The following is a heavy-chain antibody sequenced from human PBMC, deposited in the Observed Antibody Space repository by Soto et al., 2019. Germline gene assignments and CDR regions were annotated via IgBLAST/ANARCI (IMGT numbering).Heavy chain of an antibody. D-gene: IGHD7-27*01. J-gene: IGHJ4*02. CDR3: ARHWGWGGGDYFDY. CDR2: ISSSSSYI. CDR1: GFTFSSYS. V-gene: IGHV3-21*01. Sequence: EVQLVESGGGLVKPGGSLRLSCAASGFTFSSYSMNWVRQAPGKGLEWVSSISSSSSYIYYADSVKGRFTISRDNAKNSLSQQMNSLRADDMAVYYCARHWGWGGGDYFDYWGQGTLVTVSS.